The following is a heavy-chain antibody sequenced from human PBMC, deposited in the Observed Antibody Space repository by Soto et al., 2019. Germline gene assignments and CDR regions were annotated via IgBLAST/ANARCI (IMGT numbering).Heavy chain of an antibody. CDR2: IYYSGST. D-gene: IGHD2-15*01. V-gene: IGHV4-59*12. J-gene: IGHJ4*02. CDR3: ARGQVVAAQH. Sequence: ETLSLTCTVSGGSISNYYWSWIRQPPGKELEWIGYIYYSGSTNYNPSLKSRVTISVDTSKNQFSLKLSSVTAADTAVYYCARGQVVAAQHWGQGTLVTVSS. CDR1: GGSISNYY.